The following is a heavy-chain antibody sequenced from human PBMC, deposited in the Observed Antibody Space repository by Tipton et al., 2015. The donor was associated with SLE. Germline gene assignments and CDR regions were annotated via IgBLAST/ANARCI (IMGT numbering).Heavy chain of an antibody. J-gene: IGHJ4*02. D-gene: IGHD2-21*01. CDR2: ISYDGNEK. Sequence: SLRLSCPASTFTFSAYAMHWVRQAPGKGLEWVAIISYDGNEKYYADSVRGRFTISRDNAKKTLYLQMNNLRAEDTAVYYCASSLLLNYFDYWGQGTLVTVSS. CDR1: TFTFSAYA. CDR3: ASSLLLNYFDY. V-gene: IGHV3-30-3*01.